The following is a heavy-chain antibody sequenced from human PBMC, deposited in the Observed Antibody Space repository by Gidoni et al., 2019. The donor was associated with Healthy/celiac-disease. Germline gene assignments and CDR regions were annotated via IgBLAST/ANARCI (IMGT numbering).Heavy chain of an antibody. J-gene: IGHJ5*02. Sequence: QVQLVQSGAEVKKPGSSVKVSCKASGGTFSSYAISWVRQAPGQGLEWMGRIIPSLGIANYAQKFQGRVTITADKSTSTAYMELSSLRSEDTAVYYCARDPNYYDSSGYSGWFDPWGQGTLVTVSS. D-gene: IGHD3-22*01. V-gene: IGHV1-69*09. CDR1: GGTFSSYA. CDR2: IIPSLGIA. CDR3: ARDPNYYDSSGYSGWFDP.